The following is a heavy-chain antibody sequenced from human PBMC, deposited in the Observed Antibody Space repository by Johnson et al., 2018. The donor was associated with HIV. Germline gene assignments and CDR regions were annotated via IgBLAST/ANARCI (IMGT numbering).Heavy chain of an antibody. CDR2: TNNDGSTT. Sequence: VQLVESGGGLVQPGGSLRLSCAASGLSFSRSWMHWVRQAPGKGLVWVSRTNNDGSTTTYADSVKGRFTVSRDKVKNTLHLQMNSLRAEDTALYYCAKDISGRPDAVDIWGQGTMVTVSS. V-gene: IGHV3-74*01. CDR1: GLSFSRSW. J-gene: IGHJ3*02. CDR3: AKDISGRPDAVDI. D-gene: IGHD1-26*01.